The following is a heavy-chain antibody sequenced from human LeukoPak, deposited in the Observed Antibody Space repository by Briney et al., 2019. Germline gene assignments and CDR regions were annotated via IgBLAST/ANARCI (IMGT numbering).Heavy chain of an antibody. J-gene: IGHJ3*02. CDR2: IYTSGST. Sequence: PSETLSLTCTVAGGSITSYYWSWIRQPAGKGLEWIGRIYTSGSTNYNPSLKSRVTISVDKSKNQFSLKLSSVTAADTAVYYCARDAPYYYDSSARSFDIWGQGTMVIVSS. V-gene: IGHV4-4*07. CDR1: GGSITSYY. D-gene: IGHD3-22*01. CDR3: ARDAPYYYDSSARSFDI.